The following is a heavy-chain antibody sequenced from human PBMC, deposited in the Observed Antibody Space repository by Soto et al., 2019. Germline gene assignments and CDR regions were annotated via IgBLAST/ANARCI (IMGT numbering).Heavy chain of an antibody. CDR1: AFTFNNFA. Sequence: QVQLVESGGGVVQPGRSLRLSCAASAFTFNNFAMHWVRQAPGKGLEWVAVISSHGNDKYYTDSVKGRFTISRDNSKNTLYLQMNSLTDEDTAVYYCAKDRVIAAAGYNFDYWGQGTLVTVSS. D-gene: IGHD6-13*01. V-gene: IGHV3-30*18. CDR2: ISSHGNDK. J-gene: IGHJ4*02. CDR3: AKDRVIAAAGYNFDY.